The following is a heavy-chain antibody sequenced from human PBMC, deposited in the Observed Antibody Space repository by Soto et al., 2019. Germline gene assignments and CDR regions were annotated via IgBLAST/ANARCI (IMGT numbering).Heavy chain of an antibody. Sequence: PGGSLRLSCAASGFTFSDYGMRWVRQAPGTGLEWVAVISYDGSDKYYADSVKGRFTISRDNSKNRLYLQMNSLRAEDTAVYYCATMERLFDYWGQGTLVTVSS. V-gene: IGHV3-30*03. CDR2: ISYDGSDK. CDR1: GFTFSDYG. D-gene: IGHD3-3*01. J-gene: IGHJ4*02. CDR3: ATMERLFDY.